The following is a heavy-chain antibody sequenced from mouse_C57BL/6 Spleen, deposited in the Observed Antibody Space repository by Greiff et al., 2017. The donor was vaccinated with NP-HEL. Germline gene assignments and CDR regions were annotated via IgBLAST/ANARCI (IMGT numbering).Heavy chain of an antibody. J-gene: IGHJ4*01. Sequence: EVKVEESGGGLVKPGGSLKLSCAASGFTFSDYGMHWVRQAPEKGLEWVAYISSGSSTIYYADTVKGRFTISRDNAKNTLFLQMTSLRSEDTAMYYCARGLRGDYAMDYWGQGTSVTVSS. CDR1: GFTFSDYG. CDR3: ARGLRGDYAMDY. V-gene: IGHV5-17*01. D-gene: IGHD1-1*01. CDR2: ISSGSSTI.